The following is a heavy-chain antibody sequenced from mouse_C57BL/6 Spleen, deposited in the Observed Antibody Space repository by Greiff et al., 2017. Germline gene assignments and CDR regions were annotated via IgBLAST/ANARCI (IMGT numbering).Heavy chain of an antibody. CDR2: ISSGGDYI. CDR1: GFTFSSYA. Sequence: DVKLVESGEGLVKPGGSLKLSCAASGFTFSSYATSWVCQTPEKRLEWVAYISSGGDYIYYADTVQGRFTISRDNARNTLYLQMSSLKSEDTAMYYYKVYYYGSSYGGNAMDYWGQGTSVTVSS. J-gene: IGHJ4*01. V-gene: IGHV5-9-1*02. CDR3: KVYYYGSSYGGNAMDY. D-gene: IGHD1-1*01.